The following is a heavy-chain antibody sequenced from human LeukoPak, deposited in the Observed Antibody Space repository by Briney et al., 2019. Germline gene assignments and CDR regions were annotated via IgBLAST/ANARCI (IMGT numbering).Heavy chain of an antibody. D-gene: IGHD3-22*01. J-gene: IGHJ4*02. CDR3: ARDSSGYSYLDY. CDR2: INHSGST. CDR1: GGSFSGYY. V-gene: IGHV4-34*01. Sequence: SETLSLTCAVYGGSFSGYYWSWIRQPPGKGLEWIGEINHSGSTNYNPSLKSRVTISVDTSKNQFSLKLSSVTAADTAVYYCARDSSGYSYLDYWGQGTLVTVSS.